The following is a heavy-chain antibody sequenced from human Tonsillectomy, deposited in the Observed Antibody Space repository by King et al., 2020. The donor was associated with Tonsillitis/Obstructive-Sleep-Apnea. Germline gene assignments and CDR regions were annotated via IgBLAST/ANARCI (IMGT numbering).Heavy chain of an antibody. CDR1: GGSLSTYY. V-gene: IGHV4-59*01. CDR2: IYYTGST. Sequence: QLQESGPGLVKPSETLSLTCTVSGGSLSTYYWSWIRQPPGKGLEWIGYIYYTGSTNYNPSPKSRVTISFDTSKNQFSLKLSSVTAADTAVYYCARGYYYYMDVWGKGTTVTVSS. CDR3: ARGYYYYMDV. J-gene: IGHJ6*03.